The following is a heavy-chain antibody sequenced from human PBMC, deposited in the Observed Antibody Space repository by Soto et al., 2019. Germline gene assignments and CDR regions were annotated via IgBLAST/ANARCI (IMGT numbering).Heavy chain of an antibody. CDR2: ISSSGGST. CDR3: AKDIQGRGATTGDDAFDI. D-gene: IGHD1-1*01. CDR1: EFTFSNYA. V-gene: IGHV3-23*01. J-gene: IGHJ3*02. Sequence: EVQLLESGGGLVQPGGSLRLSCVASEFTFSNYAMNWVRQAPGEGPEWVSLISSSGGSTYYADSVKGRFSISRDNSKNTLYLQMNSLRVKDTAIYYCAKDIQGRGATTGDDAFDIWGQGTMVTVSS.